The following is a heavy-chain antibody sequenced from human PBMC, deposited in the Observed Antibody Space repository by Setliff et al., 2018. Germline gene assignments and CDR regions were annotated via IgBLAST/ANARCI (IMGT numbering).Heavy chain of an antibody. Sequence: ASVKVSCKVSGYRLIEVSMHWVRQAPGQGLEWMGRINPYSGGTNYAQKFQGRVTMTSDSSISTAYMELSGRRSDDTAVYYCARDGGEYWGQGTLVTVSS. V-gene: IGHV1-2*06. CDR1: GYRLIEVS. CDR2: INPYSGGT. D-gene: IGHD3-16*01. J-gene: IGHJ4*02. CDR3: ARDGGEY.